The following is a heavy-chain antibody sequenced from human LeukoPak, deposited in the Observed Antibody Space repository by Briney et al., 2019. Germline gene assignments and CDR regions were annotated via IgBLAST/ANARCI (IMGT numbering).Heavy chain of an antibody. CDR2: ISYDGSNK. CDR3: AKGSAYCTSANCRGAFDL. J-gene: IGHJ3*01. D-gene: IGHD2-2*01. CDR1: GFTVSSNY. V-gene: IGHV3-30*18. Sequence: GGSLRLSCAASGFTVSSNYMSWVRQAPGKGLEWVAVISYDGSNKYYEDSVKGRFTISRDNSMNTLYLQVNSLSTDDTAVYYCAKGSAYCTSANCRGAFDLWGHGTLVTVSS.